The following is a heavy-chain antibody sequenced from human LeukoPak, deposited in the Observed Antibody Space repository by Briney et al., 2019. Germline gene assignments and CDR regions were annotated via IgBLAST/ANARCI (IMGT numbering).Heavy chain of an antibody. D-gene: IGHD3-22*01. Sequence: GGSLRLSCAASGFTFSDYYMSWIRQAPGKGLEWVSYISSSGSTIYYADSVKGRFTISRDNAKNSLYLQMNSLRAEDTAVYYCASRYYYDSSGYSYYFDYWGQGTLVTVSS. CDR2: ISSSGSTI. CDR1: GFTFSDYY. J-gene: IGHJ4*02. V-gene: IGHV3-11*01. CDR3: ASRYYYDSSGYSYYFDY.